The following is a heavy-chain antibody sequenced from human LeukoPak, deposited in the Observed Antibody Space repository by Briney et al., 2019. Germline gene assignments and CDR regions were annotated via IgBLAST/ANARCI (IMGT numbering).Heavy chain of an antibody. D-gene: IGHD2-15*01. Sequence: GGSLRLSCAASGFTFSSYAMHWVRQAPGKGLEWVAVISHDGSNKYYADSVKGRFTISRDNSKNTLYLQMNSLRAEDTAVYYCARGGVVVTATPPFDYWGQGTLVTVSS. CDR2: ISHDGSNK. CDR1: GFTFSSYA. V-gene: IGHV3-30*04. CDR3: ARGGVVVTATPPFDY. J-gene: IGHJ4*02.